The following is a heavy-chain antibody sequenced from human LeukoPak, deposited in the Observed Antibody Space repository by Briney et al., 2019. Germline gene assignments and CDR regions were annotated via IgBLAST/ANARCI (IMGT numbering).Heavy chain of an antibody. J-gene: IGHJ3*02. CDR3: ARERIDYYDSSGYYVSAFDI. Sequence: SGTLSLTCTVSGGSISSYYWSWIRQPPGKGLEWIGYIYYSGSTNYNPSLKSRVTISVDTSKNQFSLKLSSVTAADTAVYYCARERIDYYDSSGYYVSAFDIWGQGTMVTVSS. CDR1: GGSISSYY. D-gene: IGHD3-22*01. V-gene: IGHV4-59*01. CDR2: IYYSGST.